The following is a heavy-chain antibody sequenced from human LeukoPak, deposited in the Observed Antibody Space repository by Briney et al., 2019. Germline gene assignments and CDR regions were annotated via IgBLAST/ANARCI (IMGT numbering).Heavy chain of an antibody. D-gene: IGHD3-22*01. J-gene: IGHJ5*02. CDR3: ARGTYYYDSSGLTNWFDP. V-gene: IGHV4-59*08. CDR2: IFYSGTT. CDR1: GGSISSYY. Sequence: SETLSLTCTVSGGSISSYYWSWIRQPPGKGLEWIGFIFYSGTTNYNPSLKSRVTISVDTSKNQFSLKLSSVTAADTAVYYCARGTYYYDSSGLTNWFDPWGQGTLVTVSS.